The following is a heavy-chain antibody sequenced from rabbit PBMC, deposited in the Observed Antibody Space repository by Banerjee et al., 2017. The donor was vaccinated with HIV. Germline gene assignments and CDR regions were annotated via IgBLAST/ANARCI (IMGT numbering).Heavy chain of an antibody. CDR1: GIDFSSSYW. CDR2: IYTGSSGST. J-gene: IGHJ4*01. CDR3: ARDLAGVIGWNFNW. V-gene: IGHV1S45*01. D-gene: IGHD4-1*01. Sequence: QEQLEESGGDLVKPGASLTLTSTASGIDFSSSYWMCWVRQAPGKGLEWIACIYTGSSGSTYYASWAKGRSTISKASWTTVTLQMTSLTAADTASYFCARDLAGVIGWNFNWWGPAWSPS.